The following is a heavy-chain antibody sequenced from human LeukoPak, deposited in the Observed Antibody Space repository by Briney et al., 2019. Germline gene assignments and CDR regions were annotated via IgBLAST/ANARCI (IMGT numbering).Heavy chain of an antibody. J-gene: IGHJ1*01. D-gene: IGHD4-17*01. V-gene: IGHV3-48*01. Sequence: GGSLRLSCAASGFTFSSYSMNWVRQAPGKGLEWVSYISGSSSTIYYADSVKGRFTISRDNAKNSLYLQMNSLRAEDTAVYYCARDRYGDPTQEYFQHWSQGTLVTVSS. CDR1: GFTFSSYS. CDR3: ARDRYGDPTQEYFQH. CDR2: ISGSSSTI.